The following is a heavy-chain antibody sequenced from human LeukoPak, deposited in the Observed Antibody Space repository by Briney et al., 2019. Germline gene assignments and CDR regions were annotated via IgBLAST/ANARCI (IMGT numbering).Heavy chain of an antibody. CDR3: ARRHISSGWSFDY. CDR2: IHTSGST. J-gene: IGHJ4*02. CDR1: GGSISNYH. D-gene: IGHD6-19*01. Sequence: SETLSLTCTVSGGSISNYHWSWIRQPAGKGLEWIGQIHTSGSTNYNPPLKSRITVSIDTPENQLSLTIRSVTAADTAIYYCARRHISSGWSFDYWGQGTLVTVSS. V-gene: IGHV4-4*07.